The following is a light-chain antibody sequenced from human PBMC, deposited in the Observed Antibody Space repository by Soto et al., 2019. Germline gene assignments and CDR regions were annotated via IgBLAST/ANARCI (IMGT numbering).Light chain of an antibody. J-gene: IGKJ5*01. CDR1: QSVSSN. V-gene: IGKV3-20*01. Sequence: EIVMTQSPATLSVSPGERATLSCRASQSVSSNLAWYQQKPGQAPRLLIYGASSRATGIPDRFSGSGSGTDFTLTISRLEPEDFAVYYCQQSGYSPITFGQGTRLEIK. CDR3: QQSGYSPIT. CDR2: GAS.